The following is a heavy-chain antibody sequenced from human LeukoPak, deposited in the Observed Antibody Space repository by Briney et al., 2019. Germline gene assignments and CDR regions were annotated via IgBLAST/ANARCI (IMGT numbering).Heavy chain of an antibody. J-gene: IGHJ4*02. D-gene: IGHD1-7*01. Sequence: SETLSLTCSVSGVSISSYYWSWIRQPPGKGLEWIGYIYYSGSTNYNPSLKSRVTISVDTSKSQFSLKLSSVTAADTAVYYCARGVLITGTTPLDFWGQGTLVTVSS. CDR3: ARGVLITGTTPLDF. V-gene: IGHV4-59*01. CDR1: GVSISSYY. CDR2: IYYSGST.